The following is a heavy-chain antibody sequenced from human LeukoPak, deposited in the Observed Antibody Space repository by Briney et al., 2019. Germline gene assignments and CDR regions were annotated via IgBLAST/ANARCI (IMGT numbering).Heavy chain of an antibody. D-gene: IGHD2-21*01. J-gene: IGHJ4*02. Sequence: PSETLSLTCTVSGGSISSSSYYWGWIRQPPGKGLEWIGSIYYSGSTYYNPSLKSRVTISVDTSKNQFSLKLSSVTAADTAVYYCAREGPHSGFWGQGTLVTVSS. CDR1: GGSISSSSYY. CDR3: AREGPHSGF. V-gene: IGHV4-39*07. CDR2: IYYSGST.